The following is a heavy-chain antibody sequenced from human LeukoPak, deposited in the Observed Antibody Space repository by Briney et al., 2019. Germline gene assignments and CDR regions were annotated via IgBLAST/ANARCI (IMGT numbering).Heavy chain of an antibody. V-gene: IGHV3-23*01. Sequence: GGSLRPSCVASGFTFSSYAMSWARQAPGKGLEWVSAISGSGGSTYYADSVKGRFTISRDNSKNTLYLQMNSLRAEDTAVYYCAKGEVAVDNWGQGTLVTVSS. CDR1: GFTFSSYA. CDR2: ISGSGGST. J-gene: IGHJ4*02. D-gene: IGHD6-19*01. CDR3: AKGEVAVDN.